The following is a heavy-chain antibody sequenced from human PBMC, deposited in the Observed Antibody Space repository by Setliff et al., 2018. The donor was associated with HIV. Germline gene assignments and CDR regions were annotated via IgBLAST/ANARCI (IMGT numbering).Heavy chain of an antibody. V-gene: IGHV4-34*01. CDR1: GGSFSGYY. J-gene: IGHJ4*02. D-gene: IGHD3-10*01. CDR2: INHSGST. CDR3: ARTPSLWFGELFDY. Sequence: PSETLSLTCAVYGGSFSGYYWSWIRQPPGTGLEWIGEINHSGSTNYNPSLKSRVTISVDTSKNQFSLKLSSVTAADTAVYYCARTPSLWFGELFDYWGQGTLVTVSS.